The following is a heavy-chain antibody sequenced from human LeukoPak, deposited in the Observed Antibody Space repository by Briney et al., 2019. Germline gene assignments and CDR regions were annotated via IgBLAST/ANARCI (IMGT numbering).Heavy chain of an antibody. CDR3: ASRFLEWLLSAFDI. CDR1: GFTFSSYA. V-gene: IGHV3-23*01. CDR2: IGGSGGST. D-gene: IGHD3-3*01. Sequence: GGSLRLSCAASGFTFSSYAMSLVRQAPGKGLEWVSAIGGSGGSTYYADSVKGRFTISRDNSKNTLYLQMNSLRAEDTAVYYCASRFLEWLLSAFDIWGQGTMVTVSS. J-gene: IGHJ3*02.